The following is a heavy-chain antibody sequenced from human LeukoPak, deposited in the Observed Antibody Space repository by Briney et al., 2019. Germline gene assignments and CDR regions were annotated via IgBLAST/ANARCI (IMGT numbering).Heavy chain of an antibody. CDR1: GDSISSGGYY. CDR2: MYYSGST. J-gene: IGHJ4*02. Sequence: PSQTLSLTCTVSGDSISSGGYYWGWLRQHPGKGLEWIGYMYYSGSTYYNPSLKSRVTISVDTSKTQFSLKLSSVTAADTAVYYCAASVTTKPFYFDYWGQGTLVAVSS. CDR3: AASVTTKPFYFDY. V-gene: IGHV4-31*03. D-gene: IGHD4-17*01.